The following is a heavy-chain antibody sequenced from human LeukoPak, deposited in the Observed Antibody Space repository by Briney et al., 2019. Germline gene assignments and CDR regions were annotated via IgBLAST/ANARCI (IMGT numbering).Heavy chain of an antibody. CDR1: GFTFSSYA. CDR3: AKAALAYCGGDCYSRTNWFDP. D-gene: IGHD2-21*02. CDR2: ISGSGGST. V-gene: IGHV3-23*01. J-gene: IGHJ5*02. Sequence: GGSLRLSCAASGFTFSSYAMSWVRQAPGKGLEWVSAISGSGGSTYYADSVKGRFTISRDNSKNTLYLQMNSLRAEDTAVYYCAKAALAYCGGDCYSRTNWFDPWGQGTLVTVSS.